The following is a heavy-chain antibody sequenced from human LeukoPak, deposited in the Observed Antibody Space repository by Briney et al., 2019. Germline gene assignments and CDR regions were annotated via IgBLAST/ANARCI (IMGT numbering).Heavy chain of an antibody. CDR2: IKQDGSEK. D-gene: IGHD5-12*01. CDR3: AREGGYGGVSDY. CDR1: RFTFSSYW. Sequence: GGSLRLSCAASRFTFSSYWMTWVRQAPGKGLEWVANIKQDGSEKYYVGSVKGRFTISRDNTKNSLYLQMNSLRAEDTAVYYCAREGGYGGVSDYWGQGTLVTVSS. V-gene: IGHV3-7*05. J-gene: IGHJ4*02.